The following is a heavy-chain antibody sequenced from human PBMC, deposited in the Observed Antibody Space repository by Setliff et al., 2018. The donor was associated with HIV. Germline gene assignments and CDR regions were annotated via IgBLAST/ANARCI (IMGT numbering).Heavy chain of an antibody. CDR2: SHNNGNT. J-gene: IGHJ4*02. D-gene: IGHD2-8*01. CDR3: ARQLSNSLES. V-gene: IGHV4-59*08. Sequence: PSETLSLTCTVSGGSISSYYWSWIRQPPGEGLEWIGYSHNNGNTHYNPSLKSRVTISVDTSKNHVSLRLNSVTATDTAVYYCARQLSNSLESWGQGTPVTVSS. CDR1: GGSISSYY.